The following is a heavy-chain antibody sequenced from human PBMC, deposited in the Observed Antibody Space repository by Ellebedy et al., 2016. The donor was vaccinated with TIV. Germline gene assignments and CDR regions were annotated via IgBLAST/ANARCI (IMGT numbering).Heavy chain of an antibody. CDR2: ISTSSRTI. CDR1: GFTFRSYT. Sequence: PGGSLRLSCTASGFTFRSYTMNWVRQAPGKGLEWISYISTSSRTIYYADSVKGRFTISRDNANNSLFLQMSSLRDEDTAVYYCARDLGTLSPLGLDHWGQGTLVSVSS. CDR3: ARDLGTLSPLGLDH. D-gene: IGHD1-14*01. J-gene: IGHJ4*02. V-gene: IGHV3-48*02.